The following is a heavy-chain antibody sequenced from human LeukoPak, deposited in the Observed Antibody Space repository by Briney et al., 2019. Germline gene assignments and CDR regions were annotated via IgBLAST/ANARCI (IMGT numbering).Heavy chain of an antibody. Sequence: LETLSLTCAVSGGSVSGSSYYWGWVRQPPGKGLEWIGSIYYRGSTYYNPSLKSRVTISVDASKNQFSLKLNSVSAADQAINYGARVGYNWNLWFDTWGQGTKVTVSS. J-gene: IGHJ3*02. V-gene: IGHV4-39*07. D-gene: IGHD1-7*01. CDR2: IYYRGST. CDR1: GGSVSGSSYY. CDR3: ARVGYNWNLWFDT.